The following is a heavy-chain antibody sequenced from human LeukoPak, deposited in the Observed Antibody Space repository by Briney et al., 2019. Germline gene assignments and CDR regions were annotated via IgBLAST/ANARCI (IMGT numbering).Heavy chain of an antibody. J-gene: IGHJ4*02. V-gene: IGHV3-23*01. CDR2: ISGSGGST. CDR1: GFTFSSYG. Sequence: GGSLRLSCAASGFTFSSYGMSWVRQAPGKGLEWVSAISGSGGSTYYADSVKGRFTISRDNSKNTLYLQMNSLRAEDTAVYYCALESSGYWESHWGQGTLVTVSS. CDR3: ALESSGYWESH. D-gene: IGHD3-22*01.